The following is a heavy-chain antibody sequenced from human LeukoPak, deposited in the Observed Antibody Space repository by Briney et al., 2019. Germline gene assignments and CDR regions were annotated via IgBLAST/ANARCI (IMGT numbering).Heavy chain of an antibody. Sequence: PSETLSLTCTVSGGSISSGDYYWSWIRQPPGKGLEWIGYIYYSGSTYYNPSLKSRVTISVDTSKNQFSLKLSSVTAADTAVYYCARRKVLGIVGAITLSAFDIWGQGTMVTVSS. CDR3: ARRKVLGIVGAITLSAFDI. D-gene: IGHD1-26*01. CDR2: IYYSGST. CDR1: GGSISSGDYY. V-gene: IGHV4-30-4*08. J-gene: IGHJ3*02.